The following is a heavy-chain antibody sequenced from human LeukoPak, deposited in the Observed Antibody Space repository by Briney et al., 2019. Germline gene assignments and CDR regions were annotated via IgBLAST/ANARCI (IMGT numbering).Heavy chain of an antibody. Sequence: KTSETLSLTCAVYGGPFSGYYWSWIRQPPGKGLEWIGEINHSGSTNYNPSLKSRVTISVDTSKNQFSLKLSSVTAADTAVYYCARGVDYYYYGMDVWGQGTTVTVSS. CDR3: ARGVDYYYYGMDV. V-gene: IGHV4-34*01. CDR2: INHSGST. CDR1: GGPFSGYY. J-gene: IGHJ6*02.